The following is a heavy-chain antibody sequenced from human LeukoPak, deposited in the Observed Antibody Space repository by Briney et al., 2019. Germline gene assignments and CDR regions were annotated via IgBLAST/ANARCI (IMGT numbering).Heavy chain of an antibody. CDR1: GFKFDDYG. V-gene: IGHV3-48*03. D-gene: IGHD6-19*01. CDR3: AREEEEQWLSVSFDYYYYMDV. Sequence: GGSLRLSCTASGFKFDDYGMTWVRQARGKGLEWVSYISSSGSTIYYADSVKGRFTISRDNAKNSLYLQMNSLRAEDTAVYYCAREEEEQWLSVSFDYYYYMDVWGKGTTVTISS. J-gene: IGHJ6*03. CDR2: ISSSGSTI.